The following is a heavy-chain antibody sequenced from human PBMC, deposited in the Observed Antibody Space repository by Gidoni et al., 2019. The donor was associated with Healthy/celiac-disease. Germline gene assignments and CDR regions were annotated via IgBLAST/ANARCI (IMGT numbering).Heavy chain of an antibody. Sequence: EVQLLESGGGLVQPGGSLRLSCAASGFTFSSYAMSWVRQAPGKGLEWVSAIRGSGGRTYYADSVKGRFTISRDNSKNTLYLQMNSLRAEDTAVYYCANRGISNYFDYWGQGTLVTVSS. J-gene: IGHJ4*02. CDR2: IRGSGGRT. CDR3: ANRGISNYFDY. CDR1: GFTFSSYA. V-gene: IGHV3-23*01.